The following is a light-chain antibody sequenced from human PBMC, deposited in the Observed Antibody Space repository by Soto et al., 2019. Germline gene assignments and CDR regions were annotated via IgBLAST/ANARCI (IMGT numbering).Light chain of an antibody. J-gene: IGKJ2*01. CDR3: QQRSSWPPGMYT. V-gene: IGKV3-11*01. Sequence: EIVLEQSPATLSLSPGERATLSCRASQSVRHYLAWYQQKPGQAPRLLIYDASNRATGIPARFSGSGSGTDFTPTISSLEPEDFAVYYCQQRSSWPPGMYTFGQGTRLQIK. CDR1: QSVRHY. CDR2: DAS.